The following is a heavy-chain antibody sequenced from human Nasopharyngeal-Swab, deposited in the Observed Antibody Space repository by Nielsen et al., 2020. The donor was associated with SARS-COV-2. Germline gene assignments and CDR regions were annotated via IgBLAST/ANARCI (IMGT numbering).Heavy chain of an antibody. D-gene: IGHD3-10*01. CDR2: INHSGST. V-gene: IGHV4-34*01. Sequence: RQAPGKGLEWIGEINHSGSTNYNPPLKSRVTISVDTSKNQFSLKLSSVTAADTAAYYCASSPLWFGEPEHGMDVWGQGTTVTVSS. J-gene: IGHJ6*02. CDR3: ASSPLWFGEPEHGMDV.